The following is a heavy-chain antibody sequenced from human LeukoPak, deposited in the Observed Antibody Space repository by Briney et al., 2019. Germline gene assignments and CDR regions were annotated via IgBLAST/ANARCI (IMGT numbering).Heavy chain of an antibody. CDR3: ARGLPYYYDSSGYSAAYYFDY. CDR1: GGTFSSYA. J-gene: IGHJ4*02. D-gene: IGHD3-22*01. CDR2: ISAYNGNT. Sequence: ASVKVSCKASGGTFSSYAITWVRQAPGQGLEWMGWISAYNGNTNYAQKLQGRVTVTTDTSTSTAYMELRSLSSDDTAVYYCARGLPYYYDSSGYSAAYYFDYWGQGTLVTVSS. V-gene: IGHV1-18*01.